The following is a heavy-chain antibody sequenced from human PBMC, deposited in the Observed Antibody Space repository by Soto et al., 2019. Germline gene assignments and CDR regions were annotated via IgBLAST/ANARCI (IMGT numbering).Heavy chain of an antibody. Sequence: SETLSLTCTVTGGSMSNYYGSWVRQPPGRGLEWIGYMYYSGSSNYNSSLKSRVTISVDTSKNQISLKLTSVTVADTAVYYCVRSGHTFGGVIWGQGTLVTVSS. CDR3: VRSGHTFGGVI. D-gene: IGHD3-16*01. J-gene: IGHJ4*02. V-gene: IGHV4-59*01. CDR2: MYYSGSS. CDR1: GGSMSNYY.